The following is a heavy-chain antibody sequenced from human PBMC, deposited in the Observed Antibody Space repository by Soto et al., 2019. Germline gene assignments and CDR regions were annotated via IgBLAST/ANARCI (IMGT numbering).Heavy chain of an antibody. CDR3: ARQLNWNYYYYGMDV. D-gene: IGHD1-1*01. CDR2: IIPIFNRP. Sequence: QVQLVQSGAEVKKPGSSVKVSCKASGGTFSTYAISWVRQAPGQGLEWMGGIIPIFNRPNYAQKFQARLTIAADESSSTAYMELSSLRSEDKAVYYCARQLNWNYYYYGMDVWGQWTTVTVSS. J-gene: IGHJ6*02. CDR1: GGTFSTYA. V-gene: IGHV1-69*12.